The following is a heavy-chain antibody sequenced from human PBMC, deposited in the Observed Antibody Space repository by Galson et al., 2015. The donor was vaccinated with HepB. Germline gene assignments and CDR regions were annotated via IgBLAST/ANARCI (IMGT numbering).Heavy chain of an antibody. J-gene: IGHJ6*02. CDR3: ARLQPTGQFPNDYYGMDV. Sequence: SLRLSCAASGFTFSSYAMHWVRQAPGKGLEWVAVISYDGSNKYYADSVKGRFTISRDNSKNTLYLQMNSLRAEDTAVYYCARLQPTGQFPNDYYGMDVWGQGTTVTVSS. CDR2: ISYDGSNK. CDR1: GFTFSSYA. V-gene: IGHV3-30-3*01. D-gene: IGHD2-21*01.